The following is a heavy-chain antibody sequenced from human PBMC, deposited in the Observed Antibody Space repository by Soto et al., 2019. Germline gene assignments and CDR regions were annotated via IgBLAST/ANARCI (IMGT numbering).Heavy chain of an antibody. V-gene: IGHV4-59*01. CDR2: IYYSGST. D-gene: IGHD1-7*01. J-gene: IGHJ4*02. CDR3: ARGQLELLSRPFDY. Sequence: SETLSLTCTVSGGSISSYYWSWIRQPPGKGLEWIGYIYYSGSTNYNPSLKSRVTISVDTSKNQFSLKLSSVTAADTAVYYCARGQLELLSRPFDYWGQGTLVTVSS. CDR1: GGSISSYY.